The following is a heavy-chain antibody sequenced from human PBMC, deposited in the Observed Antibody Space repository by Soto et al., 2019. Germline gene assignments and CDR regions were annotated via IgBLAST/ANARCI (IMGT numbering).Heavy chain of an antibody. CDR3: ARRGSVAAGFSPTYYYYYGMDV. CDR1: GFTFSSYW. Sequence: GGSLRLSCAASGFTFSSYWMHWVRQAPGKGLVWVSRINSDGSSTSYADSVKGRFTISRDNAKNTLYLQMNSLRAEDTAVYYCARRGSVAAGFSPTYYYYYGMDVWGQGTTVTVSS. V-gene: IGHV3-74*01. J-gene: IGHJ6*02. CDR2: INSDGSST. D-gene: IGHD6-13*01.